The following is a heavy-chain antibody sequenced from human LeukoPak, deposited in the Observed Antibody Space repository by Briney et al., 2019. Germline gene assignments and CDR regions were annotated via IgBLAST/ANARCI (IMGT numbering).Heavy chain of an antibody. V-gene: IGHV3-66*01. Sequence: GGSLRLSCAASGFTVSSNYMSWVRQAPGKGLEWVSVIYSGGSTYYADSVKGRFTISRDNSKNTLYLQMNSLRAEDTAVYYCARDPSRMGGYWFDPWGQGTLVTVSS. D-gene: IGHD5-12*01. CDR3: ARDPSRMGGYWFDP. CDR1: GFTVSSNY. CDR2: IYSGGST. J-gene: IGHJ5*02.